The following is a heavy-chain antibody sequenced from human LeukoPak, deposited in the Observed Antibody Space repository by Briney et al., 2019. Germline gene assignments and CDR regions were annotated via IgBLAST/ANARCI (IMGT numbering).Heavy chain of an antibody. CDR3: ARGGWSYGYYYYYYMDV. Sequence: SGTLSLTCAVYGGSFSGYYWSWIRQPPGKGLEWIGEINHSGSTNYNPSLKSRVTISVDTSKNQFSLKLSSVTAADTTVYYCARGGWSYGYYYYYYMDVWGKGTTVTVSS. D-gene: IGHD5-18*01. CDR2: INHSGST. CDR1: GGSFSGYY. J-gene: IGHJ6*03. V-gene: IGHV4-34*01.